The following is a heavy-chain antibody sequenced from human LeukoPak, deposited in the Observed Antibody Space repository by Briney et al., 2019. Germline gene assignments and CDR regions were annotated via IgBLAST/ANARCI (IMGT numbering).Heavy chain of an antibody. CDR3: ATDGSRGPFRY. CDR2: IDPSDSYT. Sequence: GESLRISCKGSGYSATTYWTLWVRHMPGKGLEYMGKIDPSDSYTYYSPSFQGHVTISADKSISTAYLQWSSLKASDTAMYYCATDGSRGPFRYWGQGTLVTVSS. V-gene: IGHV5-10-1*01. CDR1: GYSATTYW. D-gene: IGHD3-10*01. J-gene: IGHJ4*02.